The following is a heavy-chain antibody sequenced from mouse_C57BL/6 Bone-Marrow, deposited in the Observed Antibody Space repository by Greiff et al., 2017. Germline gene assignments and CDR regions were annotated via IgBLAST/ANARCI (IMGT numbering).Heavy chain of an antibody. CDR2: ISDGGSYT. CDR1: GFTFSSSA. Sequence: EVKLQESGGGLVKPGGSLKLSCAASGFTFSSSALSWVRPTPEKRLEWVATISDGGSYTSYPDNVKGRFTISRDNAKNNLYLQMSHMKSEDTAMYYCARITTVVATGAMDYWRQGTSVTVSS. J-gene: IGHJ4*01. D-gene: IGHD1-1*01. V-gene: IGHV5-4*03. CDR3: ARITTVVATGAMDY.